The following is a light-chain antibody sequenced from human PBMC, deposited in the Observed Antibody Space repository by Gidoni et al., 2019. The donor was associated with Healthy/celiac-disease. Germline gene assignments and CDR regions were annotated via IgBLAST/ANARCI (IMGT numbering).Light chain of an antibody. V-gene: IGKV1-5*03. J-gene: IGKJ2*01. CDR1: QSISSW. Sequence: DIQMTQSPSNLSASVGDRVTITCRASQSISSWLAWYQQKPGKAPKLLIYKASSLESGVPSRFSGSGSGTEFTLTISSLQPDDFATYYCQQYNSYSPMYTFGQGTKLEIK. CDR3: QQYNSYSPMYT. CDR2: KAS.